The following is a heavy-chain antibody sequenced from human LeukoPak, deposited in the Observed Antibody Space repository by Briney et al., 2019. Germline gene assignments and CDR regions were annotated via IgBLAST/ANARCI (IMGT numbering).Heavy chain of an antibody. Sequence: ASVKVSCKASGYTFTSYYMHWVRQAPGQGLEWMGIINPSGGSTSYAQKFQGRVTMTRDTSTSTVYMELSSLRSEDTAVYYCAGGEVHCSGGRCYFNPLDYWGQGTLVTVSS. CDR3: AGGEVHCSGGRCYFNPLDY. J-gene: IGHJ4*02. CDR1: GYTFTSYY. CDR2: INPSGGST. D-gene: IGHD2-15*01. V-gene: IGHV1-46*01.